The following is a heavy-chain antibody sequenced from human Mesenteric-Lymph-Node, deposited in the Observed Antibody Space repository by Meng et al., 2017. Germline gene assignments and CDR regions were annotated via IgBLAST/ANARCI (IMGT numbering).Heavy chain of an antibody. CDR2: IYYSGST. CDR1: GGSVSSGSYY. D-gene: IGHD2-21*01. V-gene: IGHV4-61*01. CDR3: ASFDHIPRRNYFDY. Sequence: QVQLQESGPGLVRPSATLSLTCTVSGGSVSSGSYYWSWIRQPPGKGLEWIGYIYYSGSTNYNPSLKSRVNISVDTSKNQFSLNLNSMTAADTAVYYCASFDHIPRRNYFDYWGQGTLVTVSS. J-gene: IGHJ4*02.